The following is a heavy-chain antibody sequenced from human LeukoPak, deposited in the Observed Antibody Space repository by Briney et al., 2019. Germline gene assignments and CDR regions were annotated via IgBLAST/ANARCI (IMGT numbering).Heavy chain of an antibody. CDR2: IYYSGST. Sequence: PSEALSLTCTDSGGSISSGVYYWSWVRQPPGKGLEWIGYIYYSGSTNYNPALMSRVTISVDTSKNQLSLKLSSVTAADTALYYCARGVRYVVRDGFDIWGQGTMVTVSS. J-gene: IGHJ3*02. D-gene: IGHD3-9*01. V-gene: IGHV4-61*08. CDR3: ARGVRYVVRDGFDI. CDR1: GGSISSGVYY.